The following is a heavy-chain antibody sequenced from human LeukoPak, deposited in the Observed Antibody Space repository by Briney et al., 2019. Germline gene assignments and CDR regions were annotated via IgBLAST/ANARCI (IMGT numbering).Heavy chain of an antibody. D-gene: IGHD5-12*01. Sequence: SETLSLTCTVSGGSISSYYWSWIRQPPGKGLEWIGEINHSGSTNYNPSLKSRVTILVDTSKNQFSLKLSSVTAADTAVYYCARGATLYYYYGMDVWGQGITVTVSS. CDR1: GGSISSYY. V-gene: IGHV4-34*01. J-gene: IGHJ6*02. CDR3: ARGATLYYYYGMDV. CDR2: INHSGST.